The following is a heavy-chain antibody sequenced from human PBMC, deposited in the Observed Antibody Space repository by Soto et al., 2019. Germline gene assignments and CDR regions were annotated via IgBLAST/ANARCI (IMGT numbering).Heavy chain of an antibody. J-gene: IGHJ6*02. CDR1: GFTFKSFE. CDR2: ISSSATTI. CDR3: ARDYSNQYYYYGMDV. V-gene: IGHV3-48*03. Sequence: EVQLVESGGGLVQPGGSLRLSCAASGFTFKSFEMNWVRQAPGKGLEWVSYISSSATTIYYTDSVKGRFKISRDNAKNSLSLQMNSLRAEDTAVYYCARDYSNQYYYYGMDVWGQGTTVTVS. D-gene: IGHD4-4*01.